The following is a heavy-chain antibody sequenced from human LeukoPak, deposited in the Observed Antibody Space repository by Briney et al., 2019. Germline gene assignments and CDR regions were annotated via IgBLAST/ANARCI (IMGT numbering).Heavy chain of an antibody. V-gene: IGHV4-59*01. CDR2: IYYSGST. J-gene: IGHJ6*02. CDR3: ARYSSSSGYYGMDV. D-gene: IGHD6-6*01. Sequence: SETLSLTCTVSGGSISSYYWSWIRQPPGKGLEWIGYIYYSGSTNYNPSLKSRVTISVDTSKNLFSLKLSSVTAADTAVYYCARYSSSSGYYGMDVWGQGTTVTVSS. CDR1: GGSISSYY.